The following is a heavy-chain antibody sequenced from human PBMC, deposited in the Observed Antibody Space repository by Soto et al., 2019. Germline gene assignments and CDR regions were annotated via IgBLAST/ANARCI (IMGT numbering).Heavy chain of an antibody. CDR3: ARESFSASPNFFDY. V-gene: IGHV3-48*03. CDR2: ISLSGSTI. Sequence: PGGSLRLSCTASGFTFGDYAMNWVRQAPGKGLEWVSYISLSGSTIYYADSVKGRFTISRDDAKNSLYLQMDSLRADDTAVYYCARESFSASPNFFDYWGQGTLVTVSS. J-gene: IGHJ4*02. D-gene: IGHD3-3*02. CDR1: GFTFGDYA.